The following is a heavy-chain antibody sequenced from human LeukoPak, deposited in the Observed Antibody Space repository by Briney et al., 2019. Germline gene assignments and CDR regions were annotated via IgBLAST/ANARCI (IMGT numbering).Heavy chain of an antibody. CDR1: RYTFTSYY. Sequence: GASVKVSCKASRYTFTSYYMHWVRQAPGQGLEWMGIINPSGGSTYYTQKFQGRVTMTRDTSTSTVYMELSSLRSEDMAVYYCARNMGRNYDFWSGSPGLDVWGQGTTVTVSS. CDR2: INPSGGST. V-gene: IGHV1-46*01. J-gene: IGHJ6*02. CDR3: ARNMGRNYDFWSGSPGLDV. D-gene: IGHD3-3*01.